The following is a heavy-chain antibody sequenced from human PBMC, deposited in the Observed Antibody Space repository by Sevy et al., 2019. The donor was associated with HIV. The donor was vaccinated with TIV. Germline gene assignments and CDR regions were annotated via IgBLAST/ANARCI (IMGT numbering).Heavy chain of an antibody. CDR3: ARNGLTMVRGVILRDYYYGMDV. Sequence: ASVKVSCKASGYTFTSYDINWVRQATGQGLEWMGWMNPNSGNTGYAQKFQGRVTITRNTSISTAYMELSSMRSEDTAVYYCARNGLTMVRGVILRDYYYGMDVWGQGTTVTVSS. V-gene: IGHV1-8*01. CDR1: GYTFTSYD. D-gene: IGHD3-10*01. J-gene: IGHJ6*02. CDR2: MNPNSGNT.